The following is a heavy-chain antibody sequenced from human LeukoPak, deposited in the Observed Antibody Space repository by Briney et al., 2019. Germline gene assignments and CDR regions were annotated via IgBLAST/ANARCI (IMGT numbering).Heavy chain of an antibody. CDR3: ARYYYDSSGLPYYFDY. J-gene: IGHJ4*02. CDR1: GGSFSGYY. CDR2: INHSGST. Sequence: PSETLSLTCAVYGGSFSGYYWSWIRQPPGKGLEWIGEINHSGSTNYNPSLKSRVTISVDTSKNQFSLKLSSVTAADTAVYYCARYYYDSSGLPYYFDYWGKGTLVTVSS. V-gene: IGHV4-34*01. D-gene: IGHD3-22*01.